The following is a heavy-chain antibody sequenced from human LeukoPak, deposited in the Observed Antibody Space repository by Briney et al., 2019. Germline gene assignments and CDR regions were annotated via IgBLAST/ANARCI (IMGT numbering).Heavy chain of an antibody. D-gene: IGHD3-10*01. CDR3: ARDRSTSGRQY. Sequence: PGGSLRLSCAASGFTFGSFWMAWVRQVPGKGLEWVANINPDGSERHYVDSLKGRFTVSRDNAKNSLYLQMNTLRAEDTAVYYCARDRSTSGRQYWGQGTLVTVSS. CDR1: GFTFGSFW. V-gene: IGHV3-7*01. CDR2: INPDGSER. J-gene: IGHJ4*02.